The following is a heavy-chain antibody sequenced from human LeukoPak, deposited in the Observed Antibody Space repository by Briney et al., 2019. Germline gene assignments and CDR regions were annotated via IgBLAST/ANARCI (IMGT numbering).Heavy chain of an antibody. V-gene: IGHV1-18*01. Sequence: ASVKVSCKASGYTITSYGISWVRQAPGQGLEWMGWISAYNGNTNYAQNLQGRVTMTTDTSTSTAYMELRSLRSDDTAVYYCARDLGSSPLLLPQIGNFDYWGHGTLVTVSS. CDR2: ISAYNGNT. CDR1: GYTITSYG. CDR3: ARDLGSSPLLLPQIGNFDY. J-gene: IGHJ4*01. D-gene: IGHD2/OR15-2a*01.